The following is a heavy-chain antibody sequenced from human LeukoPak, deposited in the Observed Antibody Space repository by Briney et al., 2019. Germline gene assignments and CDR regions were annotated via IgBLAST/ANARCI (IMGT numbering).Heavy chain of an antibody. J-gene: IGHJ6*03. CDR1: GGTFSSYA. D-gene: IGHD2-2*01. CDR2: IIPIFGTA. Sequence: SVKVSCKASGGTFSSYAITWVRQAPGQGLEWMGGIIPIFGTANYAQKFQGRVTITADESTTTAYMELSSLRSEDTAVYYCARGRYCTSTSCPPADYYYYMDVWGKGTTVTVSS. V-gene: IGHV1-69*13. CDR3: ARGRYCTSTSCPPADYYYYMDV.